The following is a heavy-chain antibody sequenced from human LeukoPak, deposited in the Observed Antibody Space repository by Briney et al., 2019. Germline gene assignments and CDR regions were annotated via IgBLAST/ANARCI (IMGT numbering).Heavy chain of an antibody. J-gene: IGHJ4*02. D-gene: IGHD3-3*01. CDR2: IYYSGST. CDR1: GGSVTSRSYY. CDR3: ASHSWSGYPSFDY. V-gene: IGHV4-39*01. Sequence: SETLSLTCTVSGGSVTSRSYYWGWIRQPPGKGLEWIGSIYYSGSTYYNPSLKSRITMSVDTSKNQFSLQLSSVTATDTAMYYCASHSWSGYPSFDYWGQGTLVTVSS.